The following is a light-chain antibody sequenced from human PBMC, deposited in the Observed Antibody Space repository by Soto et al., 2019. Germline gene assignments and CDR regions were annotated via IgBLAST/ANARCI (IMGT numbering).Light chain of an antibody. CDR3: QVWDSRSHRV. J-gene: IGLJ3*02. Sequence: SYELTQSPSVSVAPGQTATMTCGGNDIGSKIVHWFQQKPGQAPVLVVYDDRHRPSGIPVRFSGSNSGTTATLNISRVEAGDEAHYYCQVWDSRSHRVFGGGTKVTVL. CDR2: DDR. V-gene: IGLV3-21*02. CDR1: DIGSKI.